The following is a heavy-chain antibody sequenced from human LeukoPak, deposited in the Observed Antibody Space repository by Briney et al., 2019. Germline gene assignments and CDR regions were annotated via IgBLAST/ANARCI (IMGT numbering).Heavy chain of an antibody. J-gene: IGHJ5*02. CDR3: ATDISWFYP. CDR2: ISASGIT. CDR1: XGSISSYY. Sequence: SXTXXLTCXVSXGSISSYYWSWLRQPAGKGLEWIGRISASGITNYPPSLRSRVTMSVDTSKNQFSLKLNSATAADTAVYYCATDISWFYPWGRGTLVTVSS. V-gene: IGHV4-4*07.